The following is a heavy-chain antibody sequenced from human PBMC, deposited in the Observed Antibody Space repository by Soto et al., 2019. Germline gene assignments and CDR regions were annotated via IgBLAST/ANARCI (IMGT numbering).Heavy chain of an antibody. Sequence: EVQLVESGGGLVKPGGSLRLSCAASGFTFSNAWMSWFRQAPGGGLEWVGRIKRNIDGGTTDYAAPVKGRFAISRDDSNSILYLEMNCLRSEDTAVYYCTTVDAVVLNWGQGLLVTVSS. CDR2: IKRNIDGGTT. V-gene: IGHV3-15*01. CDR3: TTVDAVVLN. D-gene: IGHD6-19*01. CDR1: GFTFSNAW. J-gene: IGHJ4*02.